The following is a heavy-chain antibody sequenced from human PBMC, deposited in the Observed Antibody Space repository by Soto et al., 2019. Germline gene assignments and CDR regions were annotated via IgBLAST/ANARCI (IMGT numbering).Heavy chain of an antibody. CDR3: ARGPDPFDY. J-gene: IGHJ4*02. Sequence: SETLSLTCAVYGGSFSGYYWSWIRQPPGKGLEWIGEINHSGSTNYNPSLKSRVTISVDTSKNQFSLKLSSVTAADTAVYYCARGPDPFDYWGQGTLVTVSS. V-gene: IGHV4-34*01. CDR2: INHSGST. CDR1: GGSFSGYY.